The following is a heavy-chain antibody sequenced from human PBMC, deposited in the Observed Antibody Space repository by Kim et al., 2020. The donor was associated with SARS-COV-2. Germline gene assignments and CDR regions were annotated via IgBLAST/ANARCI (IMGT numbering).Heavy chain of an antibody. Sequence: GGSLRLSCAASGFTFSDYWMSWVRQAPGKGLEWVANIKQDGSEKYYVDSVKGRFTISRDNAKNSLYLQMNSLRAGDTAVYYCARDYYYGSGSYLRWGQGT. CDR3: ARDYYYGSGSYLR. J-gene: IGHJ4*02. D-gene: IGHD3-10*01. V-gene: IGHV3-7*01. CDR1: GFTFSDYW. CDR2: IKQDGSEK.